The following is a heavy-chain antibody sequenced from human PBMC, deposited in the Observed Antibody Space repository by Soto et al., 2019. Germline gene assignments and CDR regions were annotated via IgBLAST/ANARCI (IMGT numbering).Heavy chain of an antibody. Sequence: SGPTLVNPTATLTLTCTFSGLSLTSPGMCVSWIRQSPGKALEWLALIERDDDDKYYSTSLKTRLTISKDTRKNQVVLTMANMEPADTATYYCARSIRGPRRFNGMDVWGQGTTVTVSS. CDR2: IERDDDDK. J-gene: IGHJ6*02. CDR1: GLSLTSPGMC. D-gene: IGHD1-20*01. V-gene: IGHV2-70*13. CDR3: ARSIRGPRRFNGMDV.